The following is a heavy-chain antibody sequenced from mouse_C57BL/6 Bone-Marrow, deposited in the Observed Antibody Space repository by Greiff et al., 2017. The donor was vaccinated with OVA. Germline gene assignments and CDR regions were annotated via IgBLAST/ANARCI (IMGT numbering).Heavy chain of an antibody. CDR3: ARSITTVEAY. J-gene: IGHJ3*01. Sequence: DVQLVESGPELVKPGASVKIPCKASGYTFTDYNMDWVKQSHGKSLEWIGDINPNNGGTIYNQKFKGKATLTVDKSSSTAYMELRSLTSEDTAVYYCARSITTVEAYWGQGTLVTVSA. CDR1: GYTFTDYN. D-gene: IGHD1-1*01. CDR2: INPNNGGT. V-gene: IGHV1-18*01.